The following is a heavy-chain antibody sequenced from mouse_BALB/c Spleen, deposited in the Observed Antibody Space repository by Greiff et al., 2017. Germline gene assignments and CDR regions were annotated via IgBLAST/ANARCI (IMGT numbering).Heavy chain of an antibody. D-gene: IGHD2-4*01. Sequence: EVQGVESGGGLVQPGGSRKLSCAASGFTFSSFGMHWVRQAPEKGLEWVAYISSGSSTIYYADTVKGRFTISRDNPKNTLFLQMTSLRSEDTAMYYCARDDYDRFAYWGQGTLVTVSA. CDR2: ISSGSSTI. CDR1: GFTFSSFG. V-gene: IGHV5-17*02. J-gene: IGHJ3*01. CDR3: ARDDYDRFAY.